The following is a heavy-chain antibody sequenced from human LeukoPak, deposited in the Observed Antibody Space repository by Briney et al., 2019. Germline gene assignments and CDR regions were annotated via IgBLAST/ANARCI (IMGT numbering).Heavy chain of an antibody. J-gene: IGHJ4*02. D-gene: IGHD1-26*01. CDR1: GGSISSSNYY. Sequence: PSETLSLTCTVSGGSISSSNYYWGWIRQPPGKGLEWIGSIYYSGNTYYNPSLKSRVTISVDTSKNQFSLKLSSVTAADTAVYYCARAIVGAVIDYWGQGTLVTVSS. CDR3: ARAIVGAVIDY. CDR2: IYYSGNT. V-gene: IGHV4-39*07.